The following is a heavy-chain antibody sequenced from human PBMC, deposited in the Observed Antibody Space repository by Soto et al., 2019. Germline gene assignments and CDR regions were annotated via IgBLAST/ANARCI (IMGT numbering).Heavy chain of an antibody. CDR3: ARAQGSGYSSGWVLDAFDI. V-gene: IGHV1-69*13. CDR1: GGTFSSYA. CDR2: IIPIFGTA. J-gene: IGHJ3*02. Sequence: SVKVSCKASGGTFSSYAISWVRQAPGQGLEWMGGIIPIFGTANYAQKFQGRVTITADESTSTAYMELSSLRSEDTAVYYCARAQGSGYSSGWVLDAFDIWGQGTMVTVSS. D-gene: IGHD6-19*01.